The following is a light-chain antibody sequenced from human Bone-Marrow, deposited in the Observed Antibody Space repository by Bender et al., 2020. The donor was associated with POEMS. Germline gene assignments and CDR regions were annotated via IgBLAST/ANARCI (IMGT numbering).Light chain of an antibody. V-gene: IGLV2-8*01. CDR2: EVS. CDR3: SSYRHRDNVI. J-gene: IGLJ2*01. Sequence: QSALTQPPSASGSPGQSVTISCTGTSSDIGINNYISWYQQHPGKAPKLLIYEVSKWPSGFPDRFSGSKSGNTASLTISGLQGEDEAHYYCSSYRHRDNVIFGGGTTLTVL. CDR1: SSDIGINNY.